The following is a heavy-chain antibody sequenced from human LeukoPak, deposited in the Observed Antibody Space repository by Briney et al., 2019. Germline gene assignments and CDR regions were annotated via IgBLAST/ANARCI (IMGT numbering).Heavy chain of an antibody. Sequence: ASVKVSCKASGYTFTSYGISWVRQAPGQGLEWMGWISGYNANTNYVQKFQGRVTMTTDTSTHTAYMELRSLRSDGTAVYYCARGSHRLYDYVWGTYESKDYWGQGTLVTVSS. CDR1: GYTFTSYG. CDR3: ARGSHRLYDYVWGTYESKDY. CDR2: ISGYNANT. D-gene: IGHD3-16*01. J-gene: IGHJ4*02. V-gene: IGHV1-18*01.